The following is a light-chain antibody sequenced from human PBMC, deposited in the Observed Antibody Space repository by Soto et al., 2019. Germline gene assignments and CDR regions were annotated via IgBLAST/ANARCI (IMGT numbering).Light chain of an antibody. J-gene: IGKJ4*01. V-gene: IGKV3-15*01. CDR1: QSVSSD. CDR3: QQYNNWPPLT. Sequence: EIVMTQSPATLSVSPGERATLSCRASQSVSSDLAWYQHKPGQAPRLLIHGASTRATGIPARFSGSGSGTEFTLTISSLQYEDFAVYYCQQYNNWPPLTFGGGTKVEIK. CDR2: GAS.